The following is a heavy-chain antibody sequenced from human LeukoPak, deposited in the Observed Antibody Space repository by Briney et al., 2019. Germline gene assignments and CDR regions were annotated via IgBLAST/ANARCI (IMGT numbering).Heavy chain of an antibody. CDR3: VKDSGWFHFDS. D-gene: IGHD6-19*01. CDR2: ISGNGGRT. V-gene: IGHV3-23*01. CDR1: AFAFSSYA. Sequence: GGSLRLSCAASAFAFSSYAMSWVRQAPGKGLEWVSTISGNGGRTYDADSVKGRFTISRDNAKSSLHLQMNGLRAEDTAMYYCVKDSGWFHFDSWGQGTLVTVSS. J-gene: IGHJ4*02.